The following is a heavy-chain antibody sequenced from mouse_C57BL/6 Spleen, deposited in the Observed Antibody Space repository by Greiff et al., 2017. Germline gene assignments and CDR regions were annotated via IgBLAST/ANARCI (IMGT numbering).Heavy chain of an antibody. CDR1: GYTFTDYY. J-gene: IGHJ2*01. D-gene: IGHD3-2*02. V-gene: IGHV1-76*01. CDR3: ARDSSGLFDY. CDR2: IYPGSGNT. Sequence: QVQLQQSGAELVRPGASVKLSCKASGYTFTDYYINWVKQRPGQGLEWIARIYPGSGNTYYNEKFKGKATLTAEKSSSTAYMQLSSLTSEDSAVYFCARDSSGLFDYWGQGTTLTVSS.